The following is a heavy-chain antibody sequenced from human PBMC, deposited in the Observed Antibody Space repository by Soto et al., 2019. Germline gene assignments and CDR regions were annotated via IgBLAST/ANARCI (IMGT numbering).Heavy chain of an antibody. CDR2: ITTSGSI. J-gene: IGHJ5*02. D-gene: IGHD2-8*01. Sequence: GSLRLSCGVSGISFSSYSMYWLRQTPGKAPEWVGYITTSGSIYYADSVKGRFTISRDSAKNSLYLQMSRLRAEDTAVYYCARDQYCTYTDRHLFNYPAPWGQGTLVTVSS. CDR3: ARDQYCTYTDRHLFNYPAP. CDR1: GISFSSYS. V-gene: IGHV3-48*01.